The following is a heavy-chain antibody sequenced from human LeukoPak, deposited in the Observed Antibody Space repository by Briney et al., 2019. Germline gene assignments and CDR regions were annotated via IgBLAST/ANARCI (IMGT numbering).Heavy chain of an antibody. V-gene: IGHV4-34*01. CDR2: INHSGST. D-gene: IGHD4-17*01. J-gene: IGHJ4*02. Sequence: PSETLSLTCAVYGGSFSGYYWSWIRQPPGKGLEWIGEINHSGSTNCDPSLKSRVTISVDTSKNQFSLKLSSVTAADTAVYYCARFGEMTTVTTALDYWGQGTLVTVSS. CDR1: GGSFSGYY. CDR3: ARFGEMTTVTTALDY.